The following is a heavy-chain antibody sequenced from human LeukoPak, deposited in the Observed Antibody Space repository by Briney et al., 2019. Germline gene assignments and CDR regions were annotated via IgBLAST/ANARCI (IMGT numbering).Heavy chain of an antibody. CDR1: GGTFSSYA. Sequence: ASVKVSCKASGGTFSSYAISWVRQAPGQGLEWMGIINPSGGSTSYAQKFQGRVTMTRDTSTGTVYMELSSLRSEDTAVYYCARDRNRININFDYWGQGTLVTVSS. V-gene: IGHV1-46*01. CDR2: INPSGGST. J-gene: IGHJ4*02. D-gene: IGHD1/OR15-1a*01. CDR3: ARDRNRININFDY.